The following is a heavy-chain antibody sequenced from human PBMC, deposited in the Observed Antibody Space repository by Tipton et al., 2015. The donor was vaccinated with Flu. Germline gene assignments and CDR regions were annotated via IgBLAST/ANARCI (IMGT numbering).Heavy chain of an antibody. D-gene: IGHD6-19*01. J-gene: IGHJ5*02. CDR2: TYYRSKWYN. CDR3: ARDQSSGWYKNWFDP. CDR1: GDSVSSNSAA. Sequence: QVQLVQSGAEVKPSQTLSLTCAISGDSVSSNSAAWNWIRQSPSRGLEWLGRTYYRSKWYNDYAVSVKSRITINPDTSKNQFSLQLNSVTPEDTAVYYCARDQSSGWYKNWFDPWGQGTLVTVSS. V-gene: IGHV6-1*01.